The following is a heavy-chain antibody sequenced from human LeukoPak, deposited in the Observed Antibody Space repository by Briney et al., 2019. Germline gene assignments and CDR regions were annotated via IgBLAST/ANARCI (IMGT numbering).Heavy chain of an antibody. CDR2: IKQDGSEK. J-gene: IGHJ5*02. D-gene: IGHD4-17*01. CDR3: AKSGSMVTTLNWFNP. V-gene: IGHV3-7*03. CDR1: GFTFSSYW. Sequence: PGGSLRLSCAASGFTFSSYWMSWVRQAPGKGLEWVANIKQDGSEKYYADSVKGRFTISRDNSKNTVYLQMNDLRGEDTAVYYCAKSGSMVTTLNWFNPWGQGTLVTVYS.